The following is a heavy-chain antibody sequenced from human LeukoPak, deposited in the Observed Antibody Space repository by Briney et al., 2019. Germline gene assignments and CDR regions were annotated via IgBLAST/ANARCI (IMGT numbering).Heavy chain of an antibody. V-gene: IGHV3-74*01. CDR1: GFTLSNYW. CDR2: FNSDGSST. CDR3: VVTIFGVVT. Sequence: GGSLRLSCVASGFTLSNYWMHWVRQAPGKGLVWVSRFNSDGSSTTYADSVKGRFTISRDNAKNTLFLQMNSLRAEDTAVYYCVVTIFGVVTWGQGTLVTVSS. J-gene: IGHJ4*02. D-gene: IGHD3-3*01.